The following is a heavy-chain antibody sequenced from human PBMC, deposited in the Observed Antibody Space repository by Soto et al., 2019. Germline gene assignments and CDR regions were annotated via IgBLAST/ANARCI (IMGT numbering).Heavy chain of an antibody. CDR3: ARGVVVTAIYGLGDWFDP. Sequence: QVQLQESGPGLVKPSQTLSLTCTVSGGSISSGDYYWSWIRQPPGKGLEWIGYIYYSGSTYYNPSLKSRVTISVDTSKNHFSLKLSSVTAADTAVYYCARGVVVTAIYGLGDWFDPWGQGTLVTVSS. CDR1: GGSISSGDYY. V-gene: IGHV4-30-4*01. D-gene: IGHD2-21*02. J-gene: IGHJ5*02. CDR2: IYYSGST.